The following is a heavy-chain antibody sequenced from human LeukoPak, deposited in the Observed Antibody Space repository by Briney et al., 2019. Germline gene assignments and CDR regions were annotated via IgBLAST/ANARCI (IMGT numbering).Heavy chain of an antibody. Sequence: GGSLRLSCAASGFSFNTYAMHWVRQAPGKGLEWVSAISGSGGSTYYADSVKGRFTISRDNAKNSLYLQMSSLRAEDTAVYYCANLGRGKTTSFDYWGQGTLVTVSS. CDR3: ANLGRGKTTSFDY. D-gene: IGHD1-7*01. J-gene: IGHJ4*02. V-gene: IGHV3-23*01. CDR2: ISGSGGST. CDR1: GFSFNTYA.